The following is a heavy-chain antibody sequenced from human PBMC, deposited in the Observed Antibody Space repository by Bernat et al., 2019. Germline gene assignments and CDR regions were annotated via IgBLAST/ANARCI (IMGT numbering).Heavy chain of an antibody. J-gene: IGHJ4*02. D-gene: IGHD3-22*01. V-gene: IGHV4-39*01. CDR2: IFYSGST. CDR3: AGQRVYYDSSAYYYRAGFFDY. Sequence: QLQLQESGPGLVKPSETLFLTCTVSGASISSGSYYWGWIRQPPGKGLEWIGTIFYSGSTYYNPSLKSRVTISVDTSKNPFSLKLSSVTAADTAVYYCAGQRVYYDSSAYYYRAGFFDYWGQGTLVTVSS. CDR1: GASISSGSYY.